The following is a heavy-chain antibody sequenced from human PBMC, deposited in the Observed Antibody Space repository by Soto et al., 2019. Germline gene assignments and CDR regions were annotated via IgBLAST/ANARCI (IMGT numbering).Heavy chain of an antibody. CDR3: ARIPRGSTSWYWDAFDI. CDR2: IYPGDSDT. Sequence: GSLKISCKDSGYSFTSYWIGWVRQMPGKGLEWMGIIYPGDSDTRYSPSFQGQVTISADKSISTAYLQWSSLKASDTAMYYCARIPRGSTSWYWDAFDIWGQGTMVTVSS. J-gene: IGHJ3*02. CDR1: GYSFTSYW. V-gene: IGHV5-51*01. D-gene: IGHD6-13*01.